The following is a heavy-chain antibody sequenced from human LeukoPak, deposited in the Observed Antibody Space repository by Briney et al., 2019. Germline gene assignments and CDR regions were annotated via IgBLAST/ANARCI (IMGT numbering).Heavy chain of an antibody. CDR1: GYTFTDYY. J-gene: IGHJ4*02. V-gene: IGHV1-2*02. D-gene: IGHD2-21*02. CDR2: ITPNSDDT. CDR3: ARPLKTYCGGDCYFDY. Sequence: ASVKVSCKASGYTFTDYYIHWVRQAPGQGLEWMGCITPNSDDTDYAQKFQGRVTMTRDTSISTAYMELSRLRSDDTAVYYCARPLKTYCGGDCYFDYWGQGTLVTVSS.